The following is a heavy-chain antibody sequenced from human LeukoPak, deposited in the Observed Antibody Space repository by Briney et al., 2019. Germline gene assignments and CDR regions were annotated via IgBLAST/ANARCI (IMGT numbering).Heavy chain of an antibody. Sequence: SETLSLTCTLSGGSVSSSRFHWGWIRQPPGKGLKWIGNIYYSGSTSYKPSLKSRVTMSLDTPKNQFSLTLRSLTAADTAVYYCATPSGNAFDIWGQGIMVTVSS. J-gene: IGHJ3*02. D-gene: IGHD3-10*01. CDR1: GGSVSSSRFH. CDR2: IYYSGST. V-gene: IGHV4-39*07. CDR3: ATPSGNAFDI.